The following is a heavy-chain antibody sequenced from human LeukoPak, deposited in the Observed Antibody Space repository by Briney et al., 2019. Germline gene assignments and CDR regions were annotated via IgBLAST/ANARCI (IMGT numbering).Heavy chain of an antibody. CDR3: ARVRKYSSGWYDAFDI. CDR1: GFTFSDYY. CDR2: ISSSSSYT. J-gene: IGHJ3*02. D-gene: IGHD6-19*01. Sequence: KPGGSLRLSCAASGFTFSDYYMSWIHQAPGKGLEWVSYISSSSSYTNYADSVKGRFTISRDNAKNSLYLQMNSLRAEDTAVYYCARVRKYSSGWYDAFDIWGQGTMVTVSS. V-gene: IGHV3-11*05.